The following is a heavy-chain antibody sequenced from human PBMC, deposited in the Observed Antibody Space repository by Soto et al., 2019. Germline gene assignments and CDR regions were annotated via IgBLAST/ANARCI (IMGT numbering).Heavy chain of an antibody. CDR1: GGSVSSGIYY. J-gene: IGHJ4*02. D-gene: IGHD3-22*01. V-gene: IGHV4-61*01. Sequence: LSLTCTVSGGSVSSGIYYWSWIRQPPGKGLEWIGYIYYSGSTNYNPSLKSRVTISVDTSKNQFSLKLSSVTAADTAVYYCARDVYYDSSGYFDYWGQGTLVTVSS. CDR3: ARDVYYDSSGYFDY. CDR2: IYYSGST.